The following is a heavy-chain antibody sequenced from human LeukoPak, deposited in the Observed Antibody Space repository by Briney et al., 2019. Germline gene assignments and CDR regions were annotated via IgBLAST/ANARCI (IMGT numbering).Heavy chain of an antibody. CDR3: AKHYMGSSYNRGLDY. CDR2: IYYSGYT. V-gene: IGHV4-39*01. J-gene: IGHJ4*02. D-gene: IGHD3-10*01. CDR1: GASISSSNFY. Sequence: SETLSLTCTVSGASISSSNFYWGWIRQPPGKGLEWIGTIYYSGYTYYNPSLKSRVTLSVDTSKNQFSLKLSSVTAADTAVYYCAKHYMGSSYNRGLDYWGQGTLVTVSS.